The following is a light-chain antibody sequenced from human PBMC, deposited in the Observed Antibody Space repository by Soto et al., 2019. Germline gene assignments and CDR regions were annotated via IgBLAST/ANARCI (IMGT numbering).Light chain of an antibody. CDR3: SSYTGDSTLV. CDR2: EVT. Sequence: QSVLTQPSSVSGSPGQSITISCTGTSSDVGGYNFVSWYQQNTGKAPKLMIYEVTNRPSGVSNRFSGSKSGNTASLTISGLQPEDEADYYCSSYTGDSTLVFGGGTKLTVL. V-gene: IGLV2-14*01. J-gene: IGLJ2*01. CDR1: SSDVGGYNF.